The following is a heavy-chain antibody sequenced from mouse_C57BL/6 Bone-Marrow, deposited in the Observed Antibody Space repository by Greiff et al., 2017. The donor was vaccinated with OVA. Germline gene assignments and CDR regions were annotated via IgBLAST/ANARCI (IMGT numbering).Heavy chain of an antibody. CDR1: GFTFTDYY. CDR2: VYPYNGGT. V-gene: IGHV1-36*01. J-gene: IGHJ2*01. D-gene: IGHD1-1*01. CDR3: AREERFITTVVRYFDY. Sequence: EVQLQQSGPVLVKPGPSVKISCKASGFTFTDYYMHWVKQSHGKSLEWIGLVYPYNGGTSYNQKFKGKATLTVDTSSSTAYMELNSLTSEDSAVYYCAREERFITTVVRYFDYWGQGTTLTVSS.